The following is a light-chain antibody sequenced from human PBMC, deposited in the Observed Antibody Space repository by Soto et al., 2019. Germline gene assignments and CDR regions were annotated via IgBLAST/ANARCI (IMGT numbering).Light chain of an antibody. CDR2: DTS. Sequence: IGLTQSPATMSLSPGERATLSCGASERVSSSYVAWYQKKAGLAPRLLIHDTSTRASGIPDRFRGSKSGTDFTLTIRGLEPEDAALYYCQQYGSSPITFGQGTRLEI. CDR3: QQYGSSPIT. CDR1: ERVSSSY. V-gene: IGKV3D-20*01. J-gene: IGKJ5*01.